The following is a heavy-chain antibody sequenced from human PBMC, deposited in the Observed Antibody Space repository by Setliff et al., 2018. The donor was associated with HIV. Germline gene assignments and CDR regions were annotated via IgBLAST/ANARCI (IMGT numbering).Heavy chain of an antibody. D-gene: IGHD3-22*01. V-gene: IGHV3-23*01. CDR1: GFTFNNHA. Sequence: PGGSLRLSCAASGFTFNNHAMSWVRQAPGKGLEWASAISGSGDNIYYADSVKGRFTISRDNSKNSLYLQMNSLRAEDTAVYYCTRDPTYYFDSSGPYDAFDIWGQGTMVTVSS. CDR2: ISGSGDNI. J-gene: IGHJ3*02. CDR3: TRDPTYYFDSSGPYDAFDI.